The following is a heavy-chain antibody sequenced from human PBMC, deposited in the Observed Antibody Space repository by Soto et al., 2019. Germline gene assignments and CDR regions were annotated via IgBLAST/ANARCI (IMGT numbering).Heavy chain of an antibody. CDR2: INPNGGST. Sequence: QVQLVQSGAEVKKPGASVKISCEASGYSFTSQYVHWVRQAPGQGLEWMGIINPNGGSTTYAQKFQGRVTKTEETSIETVNMGLSTLATMGTPVYYGPGERAVRPGGGGTEPLDIWGQGTMVTVAS. J-gene: IGHJ3*02. V-gene: IGHV1-46*03. D-gene: IGHD3-16*01. CDR1: GYSFTSQY. CDR3: PGERAVRPGGGGTEPLDI.